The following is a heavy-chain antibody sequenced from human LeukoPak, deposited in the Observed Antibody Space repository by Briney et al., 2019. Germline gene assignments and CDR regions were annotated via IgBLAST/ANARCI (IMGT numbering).Heavy chain of an antibody. CDR1: GYTFTSYD. D-gene: IGHD3-3*01. Sequence: ASVKVSCKASGYTFTSYDINWVRQATGQGLEWMGWMNPNSGNTGYAQKFQGRVTMTRNTSISTAYMELSSLRSEDTAVYYCARGRAIFGVAVCYFDYWGQGTLVTVSS. V-gene: IGHV1-8*01. J-gene: IGHJ4*02. CDR2: MNPNSGNT. CDR3: ARGRAIFGVAVCYFDY.